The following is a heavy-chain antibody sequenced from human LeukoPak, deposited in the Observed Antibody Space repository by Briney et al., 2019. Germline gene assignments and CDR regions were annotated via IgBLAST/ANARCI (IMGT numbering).Heavy chain of an antibody. V-gene: IGHV3-23*01. D-gene: IGHD3-3*02. CDR2: IGGDGGT. CDR1: GLSFGPNA. Sequence: PGGSLTLSCAASGLSFGPNAMRWLRQAPGKGLEWVSGIGGDGGTHYTASVKGRFSISRDNSNNTLYLQMNSLRAEDTAIYYCAKDLHYWSGIDYWGEGTLVSVSS. CDR3: AKDLHYWSGIDY. J-gene: IGHJ4*02.